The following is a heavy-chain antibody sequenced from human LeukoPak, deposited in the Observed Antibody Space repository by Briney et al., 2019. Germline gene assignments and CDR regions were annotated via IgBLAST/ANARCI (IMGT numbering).Heavy chain of an antibody. V-gene: IGHV1-69*13. CDR1: GGTFSSYA. CDR3: ARGTTMIVVVSGLVS. Sequence: SVKVSCKASGGTFSSYAISWVRQAPGQGLEWMGGIILIFGTANYVQKFQGRVTITADESTSTAYMELSSLRSEDTAVYYCARGTTMIVVVSGLVSWGQGTLVTVSS. CDR2: IILIFGTA. D-gene: IGHD3-22*01. J-gene: IGHJ4*02.